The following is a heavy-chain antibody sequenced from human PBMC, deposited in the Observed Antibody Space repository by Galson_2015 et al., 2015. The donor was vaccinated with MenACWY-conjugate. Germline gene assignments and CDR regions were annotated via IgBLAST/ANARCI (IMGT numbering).Heavy chain of an antibody. Sequence: SVKVSCKASGYTFSRHGISWVRQAPGQGLEWMGWTSTYNGNTNYAQKFQGRVTMTTDTSTNTAYMEMRSLTPDDTAVYYCARVRKQGGSDYICGSYAYWGHGTLPSVSS. J-gene: IGHJ1*01. CDR2: TSTYNGNT. CDR1: GYTFSRHG. D-gene: IGHD3-16*01. V-gene: IGHV1-18*01. CDR3: ARVRKQGGSDYICGSYAY.